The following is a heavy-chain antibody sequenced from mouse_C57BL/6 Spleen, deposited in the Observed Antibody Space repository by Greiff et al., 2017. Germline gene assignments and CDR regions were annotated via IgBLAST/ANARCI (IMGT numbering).Heavy chain of an antibody. V-gene: IGHV1-80*01. CDR2: IYPGDGDP. CDR3: ARYGYDGFAD. CDR1: GYAFSSYW. D-gene: IGHD2-2*01. Sequence: VQLQESGAELVKPGASVKISCKASGYAFSSYWMNWVKQRPGKGLEWIGQIYPGDGDPNYNGKFKGKATLTADKSSCTAYMQLSSLTSEDSAVYFCARYGYDGFADWGQGTLVTVSA. J-gene: IGHJ3*01.